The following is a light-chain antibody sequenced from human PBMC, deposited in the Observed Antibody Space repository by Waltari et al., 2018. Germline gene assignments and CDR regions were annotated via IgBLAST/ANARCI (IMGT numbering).Light chain of an antibody. CDR3: SSYAGSSKGV. V-gene: IGLV2-23*02. CDR1: SSDVGNYKR. CDR2: AVS. J-gene: IGLJ2*01. Sequence: QSALTQPASVSGSPGQSITISCTGTSSDVGNYKRVSWYQQHPGKAPKLLIYAVSKRPSGVSDRCSGSNSGDMASLTISGLQPEDEAEYFCSSYAGSSKGVFGGGTKVTVL.